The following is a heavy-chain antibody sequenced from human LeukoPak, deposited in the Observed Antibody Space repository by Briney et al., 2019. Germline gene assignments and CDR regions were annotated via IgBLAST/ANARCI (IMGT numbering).Heavy chain of an antibody. CDR3: ARDNGSYNSLYNY. V-gene: IGHV1-69*13. Sequence: SVKVSCKASGGTFSSYAISWVRQAPGQGLEWMGGIIPIFGTANYAQKLQGRVTITADESTSTAYMELSSLRSEDTAVYYCARDNGSYNSLYNYWGQGTLVTVSS. D-gene: IGHD1-26*01. CDR2: IIPIFGTA. J-gene: IGHJ4*02. CDR1: GGTFSSYA.